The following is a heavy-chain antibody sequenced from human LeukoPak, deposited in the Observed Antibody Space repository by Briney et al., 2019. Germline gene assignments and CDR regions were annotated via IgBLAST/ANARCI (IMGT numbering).Heavy chain of an antibody. V-gene: IGHV3-21*01. Sequence: PGGSLRLSCAASGFTFSSYSMNWVRQAPGKGLEWVSSISSSSSYIYYADSVKGRFTISRDDAKNSLYLQMNSLRAEDTAVYYCARGAYDSSGYYYPSWFDPWGQGTLVTVSS. CDR3: ARGAYDSSGYYYPSWFDP. CDR2: ISSSSSYI. CDR1: GFTFSSYS. J-gene: IGHJ5*02. D-gene: IGHD3-22*01.